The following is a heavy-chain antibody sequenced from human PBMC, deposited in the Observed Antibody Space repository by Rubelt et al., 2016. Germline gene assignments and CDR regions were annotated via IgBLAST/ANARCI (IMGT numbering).Heavy chain of an antibody. V-gene: IGHV4-59*01. J-gene: IGHJ4*02. CDR3: ARVAYSSDYFDY. CDR2: IYYSGST. Sequence: RWIRQPPGKGLEWIGYIYYSGSTNYNPSLKSRVTISVDTSKNQFSLKLSSVTAADTAVYYCARVAYSSDYFDYWGQGNLVTVSS. D-gene: IGHD2-15*01.